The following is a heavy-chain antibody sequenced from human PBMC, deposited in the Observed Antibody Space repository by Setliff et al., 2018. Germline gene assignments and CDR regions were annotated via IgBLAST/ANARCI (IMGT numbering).Heavy chain of an antibody. J-gene: IGHJ4*02. D-gene: IGHD3-3*01. CDR3: ARGGKILEWLYAHDY. CDR1: GGSFSGYY. CDR2: IYYSGST. V-gene: IGHV4-34*01. Sequence: KASETLSLTCAVYGGSFSGYYWTWIRQPPGKGLEWIGSIYYSGSTYYNPSLKSRVTISVDTSKNQFSLKLSSVTAADTAVYYCARGGKILEWLYAHDYWGQGTLVTVPQ.